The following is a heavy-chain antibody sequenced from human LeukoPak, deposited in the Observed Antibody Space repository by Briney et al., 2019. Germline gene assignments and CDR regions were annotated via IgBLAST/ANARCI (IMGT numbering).Heavy chain of an antibody. CDR2: INHSGST. CDR3: ARRTLRYFDWLLRQAGDLDY. CDR1: GGSFSGYY. Sequence: KASETLSLTCAVYGGSFSGYYWSWIRQPPGKGLEWIGEINHSGSTNYNPSLKSRVTISVDTSKNQFSLKLSSVTAADTAVYYCARRTLRYFDWLLRQAGDLDYWGQGTLVTVSS. D-gene: IGHD3-9*01. V-gene: IGHV4-34*01. J-gene: IGHJ4*02.